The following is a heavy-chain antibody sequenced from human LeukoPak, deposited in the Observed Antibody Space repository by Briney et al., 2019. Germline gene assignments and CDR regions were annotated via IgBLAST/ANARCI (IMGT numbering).Heavy chain of an antibody. Sequence: PGRSLRLSCAASGFTFSSYGMHWVRQAPGKGLEWVAVISYDGSNKYYADSVKGRFTISRENSKNTLYLQMNSLRAEDTAVYYCAKDQYSSGWYSDYWGQGTLVTVSS. CDR1: GFTFSSYG. J-gene: IGHJ4*02. D-gene: IGHD6-19*01. CDR3: AKDQYSSGWYSDY. V-gene: IGHV3-30*18. CDR2: ISYDGSNK.